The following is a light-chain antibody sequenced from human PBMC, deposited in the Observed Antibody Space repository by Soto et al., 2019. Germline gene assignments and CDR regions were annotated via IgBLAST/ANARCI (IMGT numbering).Light chain of an antibody. Sequence: VLTQPPSVSGAPGQRVTISCTGSSPNIGAGYDVHWYQQLPGTAPKLLIYGNSNRPSGVPDRFSGSKSGTSASLAITGLQAEDEADYYCQSYDSSLSGYVVFGGGTQLTVL. CDR3: QSYDSSLSGYVV. CDR1: SPNIGAGYD. J-gene: IGLJ2*01. CDR2: GNS. V-gene: IGLV1-40*01.